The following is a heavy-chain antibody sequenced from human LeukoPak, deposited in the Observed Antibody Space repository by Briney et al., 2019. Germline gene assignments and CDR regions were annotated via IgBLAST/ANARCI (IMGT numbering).Heavy chain of an antibody. CDR2: ISYSGST. D-gene: IGHD2-8*01. J-gene: IGHJ6*03. CDR3: ARALVWVTLYYMDV. CDR1: GGSISNYY. Sequence: SETLSLTCSVSGGSISNYYWNWIRQPPGKGLEWIGYISYSGSTSYSPSLKSRVTISVDTSKNQFSLRLSSVTAADTAVYYCARALVWVTLYYMDVWGKGTTVTVSS. V-gene: IGHV4-59*01.